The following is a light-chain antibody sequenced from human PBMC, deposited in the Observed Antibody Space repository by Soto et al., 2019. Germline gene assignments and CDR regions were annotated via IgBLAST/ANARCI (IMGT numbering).Light chain of an antibody. CDR3: HQYYAGPLT. V-gene: IGKV3D-15*01. CDR2: TAS. J-gene: IGKJ4*01. Sequence: ETVMTQSPATLSVSPGERVTLSCRASQSIGTSLAWYQQRPGQAPRLLIYTASIRATGTPVRFSGIGSGTDFTLTINSLQSEEFVIYYCHQYYAGPLTFGGGTKVEIK. CDR1: QSIGTS.